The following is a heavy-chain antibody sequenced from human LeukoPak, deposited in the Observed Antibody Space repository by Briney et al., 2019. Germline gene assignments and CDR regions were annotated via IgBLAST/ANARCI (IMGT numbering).Heavy chain of an antibody. CDR1: GFTFSSYG. CDR3: SRSSFVVPFYYMDV. Sequence: GGPLRLSRAASGFTFSSYGMSWVRQAPGKGLEWVSAISGSGGSTYYADSVKGRFTISRDNSKNTLYLQMNSLRADDTAMYYCSRSSFVVPFYYMDVWGKGTPVTVSS. D-gene: IGHD3-16*02. J-gene: IGHJ6*03. V-gene: IGHV3-23*01. CDR2: ISGSGGST.